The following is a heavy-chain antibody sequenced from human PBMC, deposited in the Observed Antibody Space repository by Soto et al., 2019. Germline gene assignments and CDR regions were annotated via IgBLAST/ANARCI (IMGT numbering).Heavy chain of an antibody. CDR1: EGTFSSYA. V-gene: IGHV1-69*06. D-gene: IGHD4-4*01. Sequence: SVKVSCKASEGTFSSYAICWVRQALGQGLEWMGEIIPIFGTANYAQKFQGRVTITADKSTSTAYMELGSLRSEDTAVYYCARATKSTVYYYYGMDVWGPGTTVTVSS. CDR2: IIPIFGTA. CDR3: ARATKSTVYYYYGMDV. J-gene: IGHJ6*02.